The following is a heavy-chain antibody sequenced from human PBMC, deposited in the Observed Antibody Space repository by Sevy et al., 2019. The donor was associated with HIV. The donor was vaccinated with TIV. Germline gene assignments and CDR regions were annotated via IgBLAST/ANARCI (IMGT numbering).Heavy chain of an antibody. V-gene: IGHV3-48*02. Sequence: GGSLRLSCTASGFTFSSYSMNWVRQAPGKGLEWVSYISSSSSTIYYADSVKGRFTISRDNAKNSLYLQMNSLRDEDTAVYYCARDGGRGIVVVPAAIHYMDVWGKGTTVTVSS. D-gene: IGHD2-2*01. CDR1: GFTFSSYS. J-gene: IGHJ6*03. CDR2: ISSSSSTI. CDR3: ARDGGRGIVVVPAAIHYMDV.